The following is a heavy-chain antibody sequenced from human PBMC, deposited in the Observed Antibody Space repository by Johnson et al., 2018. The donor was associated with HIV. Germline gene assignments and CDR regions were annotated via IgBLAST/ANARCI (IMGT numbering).Heavy chain of an antibody. CDR3: ASDMGGVGKEARAFVI. Sequence: VQLVESGGGVVRPGGSLRLSCAASGFTFDDYGMSWVRQAPGKGLEWVSGINWNGGSTGYADSVKGRFTISRGNTKNSVYMQMNSLRAEDTALYYCASDMGGVGKEARAFVIWGQGPMVTVSS. D-gene: IGHD3-10*01. J-gene: IGHJ3*02. CDR2: INWNGGST. CDR1: GFTFDDYG. V-gene: IGHV3-20*04.